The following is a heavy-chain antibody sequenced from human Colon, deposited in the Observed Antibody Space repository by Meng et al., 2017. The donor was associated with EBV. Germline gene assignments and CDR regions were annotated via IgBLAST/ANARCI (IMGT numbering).Heavy chain of an antibody. D-gene: IGHD5-18*01. Sequence: VQLQGAGTGLVQPSETLSLTCAGSGGYISSVYWWTWVRQSPGKGLEWIGEIYHSGSTNYNPSLKSRVTISVDKSKNQFSLKLTSVTAAETAVYYCARGGYYSFDYWGQRTLVTVSS. CDR2: IYHSGST. V-gene: IGHV4-4*02. CDR3: ARGGYYSFDY. J-gene: IGHJ4*02. CDR1: GGYISSVYW.